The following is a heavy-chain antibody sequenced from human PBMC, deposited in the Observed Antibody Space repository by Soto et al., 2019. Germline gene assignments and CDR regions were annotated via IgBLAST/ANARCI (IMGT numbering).Heavy chain of an antibody. V-gene: IGHV4-39*01. CDR3: ARLCYYDFWSGYYMAGSNYYYYGMDV. CDR2: IYYSGST. J-gene: IGHJ6*02. Sequence: PSETLSLTCTVSGGSISSSNYYWGWIRQPPGKGLEWIGSIYYSGSTNYNPSLKSRVTISVDTSKNQFSPKLSSVTAADTAVYYCARLCYYDFWSGYYMAGSNYYYYGMDVWGQGTTVTV. D-gene: IGHD3-3*01. CDR1: GGSISSSNYY.